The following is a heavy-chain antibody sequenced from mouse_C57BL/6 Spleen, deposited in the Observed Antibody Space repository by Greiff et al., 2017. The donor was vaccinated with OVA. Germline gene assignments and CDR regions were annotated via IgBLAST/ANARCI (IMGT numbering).Heavy chain of an antibody. CDR2: IDPSDSYT. V-gene: IGHV1-69*01. CDR1: GYTFTSYW. J-gene: IGHJ4*01. CDR3: ARRELDAMDY. D-gene: IGHD1-3*01. Sequence: QVQLQQPGAELVMPGASVKLSCKASGYTFTSYWMHWMKQRPGQGLEWIGEIDPSDSYTNYNQKFKGKSTLTVDKSSSTAYMQLSSLTSEDSAVYFCARRELDAMDYWGQGTSVTVSS.